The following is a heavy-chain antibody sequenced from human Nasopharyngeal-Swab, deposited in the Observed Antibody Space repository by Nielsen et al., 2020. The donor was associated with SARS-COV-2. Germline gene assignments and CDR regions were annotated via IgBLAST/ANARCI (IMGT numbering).Heavy chain of an antibody. CDR2: FDPEDGET. J-gene: IGHJ4*02. CDR3: ATDPYGSGSGDFLDY. CDR1: GYTLTELS. D-gene: IGHD3-10*01. Sequence: ASVKVSCKVSGYTLTELSMHWVRQAPGKGLEWMGGFDPEDGETIYAQKFQGRVTMTEDTSTDTAYMELSSLRSEDTAVYYCATDPYGSGSGDFLDYWGQGTLVTVSS. V-gene: IGHV1-24*01.